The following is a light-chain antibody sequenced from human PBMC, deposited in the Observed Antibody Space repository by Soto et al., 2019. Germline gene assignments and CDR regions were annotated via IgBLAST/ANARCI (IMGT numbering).Light chain of an antibody. J-gene: IGKJ1*01. V-gene: IGKV1-16*01. CDR2: GAS. CDR1: QDIRKD. CDR3: QQYNSYWT. Sequence: IQRTQSPSSLSASVGDRVTITCRASQDIRKDLAWYQQKPGKAPHILIYGASTLQTGVASRFSGSGSGTEFTLTIGGLQPDDFATYYCQQYNSYWTFGQGTKVDIK.